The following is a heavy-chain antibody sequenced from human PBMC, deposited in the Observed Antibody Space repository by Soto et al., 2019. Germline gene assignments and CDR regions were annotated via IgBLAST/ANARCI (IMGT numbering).Heavy chain of an antibody. CDR2: INPSGGST. Sequence: ASVKVSCKSSGYTFTSYYMHWVRQAPGQGLEWMGIINPSGGSTSYAQKSQGRVTMTRDTSTSTVYMELSSLRSEDTAVYYCASLKDILTGPYAFDIWGQGTMVTVSS. CDR3: ASLKDILTGPYAFDI. J-gene: IGHJ3*02. CDR1: GYTFTSYY. V-gene: IGHV1-46*03. D-gene: IGHD3-9*01.